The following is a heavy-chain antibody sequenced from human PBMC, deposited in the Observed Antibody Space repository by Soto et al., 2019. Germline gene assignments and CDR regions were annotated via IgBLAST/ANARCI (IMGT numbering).Heavy chain of an antibody. CDR1: GFSLSSNW. D-gene: IGHD6-6*01. V-gene: IGHV3-7*01. Sequence: PGGSLRLSCAVSGFSLSSNWMSWVRQTPGKGLKWVANVKQDGSETYYVESVKGRFTISRDNAKNSLYLQMSSLRVEDTAVYYCARERQLPPYFYYYMDVWGKGTTVTVSS. CDR3: ARERQLPPYFYYYMDV. CDR2: VKQDGSET. J-gene: IGHJ6*03.